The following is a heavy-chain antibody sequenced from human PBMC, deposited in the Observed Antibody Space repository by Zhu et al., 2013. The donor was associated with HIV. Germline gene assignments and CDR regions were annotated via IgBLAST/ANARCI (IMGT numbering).Heavy chain of an antibody. V-gene: IGHV1-2*02. D-gene: IGHD4-17*01. CDR2: INPNSGGT. CDR1: GGAFTSYI. CDR3: AREPANRYGGNSLFDY. J-gene: IGHJ4*02. Sequence: QEPLVQSGAEVKKPGSSMRVSCKPSGGAFTSYIFNWVRQAPGRGLEWMGWINPNSGGTNYAQKFQGRVTMTRDTSISTAYMELTSLRSDDTALYYCAREPANRYGGNSLFDYWGQGILVTVSS.